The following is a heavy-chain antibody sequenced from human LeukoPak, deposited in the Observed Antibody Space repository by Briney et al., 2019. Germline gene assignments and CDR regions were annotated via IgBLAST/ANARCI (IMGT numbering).Heavy chain of an antibody. J-gene: IGHJ4*02. Sequence: VASVKVSCKASGYTFSSYGISWVRQAPGQGLEWMGMINPSGGSTRNAQKFQGRVTMTRDMSTSTVYMELSSLRSEDTAVYFCARGGGYYDTSGLDYWGQGTLVTVSS. CDR2: INPSGGST. V-gene: IGHV1-46*01. CDR1: GYTFSSYG. CDR3: ARGGGYYDTSGLDY. D-gene: IGHD3-22*01.